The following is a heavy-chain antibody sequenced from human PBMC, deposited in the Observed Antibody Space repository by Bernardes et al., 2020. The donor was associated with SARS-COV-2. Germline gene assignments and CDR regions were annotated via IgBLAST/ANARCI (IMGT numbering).Heavy chain of an antibody. D-gene: IGHD3-3*01. CDR3: ARDRTIFGPIYYYYYGMDV. CDR2: IYYSGST. CDR1: GGSISSYY. V-gene: IGHV4-59*01. J-gene: IGHJ6*02. Sequence: SETLSLTCTVSGGSISSYYWSWIRQLPGKGLEWIGYIYYSGSTNYNPSLKSRVTISVDTSKNQFSLKLSSVTAADTAVYYCARDRTIFGPIYYYYYGMDVWGQGTTVTVSS.